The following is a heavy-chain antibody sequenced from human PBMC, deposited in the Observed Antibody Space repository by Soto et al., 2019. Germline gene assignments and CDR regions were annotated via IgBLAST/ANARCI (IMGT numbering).Heavy chain of an antibody. D-gene: IGHD2-2*01. CDR2: IIPISDTT. V-gene: IGHV1-69*01. Sequence: QVPLVQSGAEVKKPGSSVKVPCKASGGTFSSYAISWVRQAPGQGLEWMGGIIPISDTTNYAQKFQGRVTITADESTSTAYMELSSLRSEDTAVYYCARSQGSSTSLEIYYYYYYGMDVWGQGTTVTVSS. J-gene: IGHJ6*02. CDR1: GGTFSSYA. CDR3: ARSQGSSTSLEIYYYYYYGMDV.